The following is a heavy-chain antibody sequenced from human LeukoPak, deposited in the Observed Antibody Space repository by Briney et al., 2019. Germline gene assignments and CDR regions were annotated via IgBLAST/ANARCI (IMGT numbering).Heavy chain of an antibody. CDR3: AKGVDALVVAATVDY. CDR2: INWNGGST. D-gene: IGHD2-15*01. V-gene: IGHV3-20*04. CDR1: GFTFEDYG. Sequence: PGGSLRLSCAASGFTFEDYGMSWVRQAPGKGLEWVSGINWNGGSTGYADSVKGRFTISRDNSKNTLYLQMNSLRAEDTAVYYCAKGVDALVVAATVDYWGQGTLVTVSS. J-gene: IGHJ4*02.